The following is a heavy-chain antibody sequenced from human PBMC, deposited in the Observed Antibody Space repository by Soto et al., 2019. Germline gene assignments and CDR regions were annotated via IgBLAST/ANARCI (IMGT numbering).Heavy chain of an antibody. CDR1: GGSFSGYY. D-gene: IGHD3-10*01. J-gene: IGHJ4*02. V-gene: IGHV4-34*01. CDR2: INHSGST. Sequence: SETLSLTCAVYGGSFSGYYWSCIRQPPGKGLEWIGEINHSGSTNYNPSLKSRVTISVDTSKNQFSLKLSSVTAADTAVYYCANRSGSLSRNVDYFDYWCQSTLVTVSS. CDR3: ANRSGSLSRNVDYFDY.